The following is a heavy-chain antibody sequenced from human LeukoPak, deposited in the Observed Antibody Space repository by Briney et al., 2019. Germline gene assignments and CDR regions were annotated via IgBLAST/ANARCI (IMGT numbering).Heavy chain of an antibody. V-gene: IGHV3-30*18. Sequence: GRSLRLSCAASGFTFSSYGMHWVRQAPGKGLEWVAVISYDGSNKYYADSVKGRFTISRDNSKNTLYLQMNSLRAEDTAVYYCAKDLRPWYYDSSGIRPLDYWGQGTLVTVSS. CDR2: ISYDGSNK. J-gene: IGHJ4*02. CDR3: AKDLRPWYYDSSGIRPLDY. CDR1: GFTFSSYG. D-gene: IGHD3-22*01.